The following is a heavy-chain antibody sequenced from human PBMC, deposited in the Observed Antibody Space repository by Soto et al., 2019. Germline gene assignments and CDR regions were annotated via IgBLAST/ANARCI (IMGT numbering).Heavy chain of an antibody. Sequence: GESLKISCAASGFTFSSYAMSWVRQAPGKGLEWVSAISGSGGSTYYADSVKGRFTISRDNSKNTLYLQMNSLRAEDTAVYYCAKDTYYYDSSGPGYWGQGTLVTVSS. V-gene: IGHV3-23*01. D-gene: IGHD3-22*01. CDR2: ISGSGGST. CDR1: GFTFSSYA. CDR3: AKDTYYYDSSGPGY. J-gene: IGHJ4*02.